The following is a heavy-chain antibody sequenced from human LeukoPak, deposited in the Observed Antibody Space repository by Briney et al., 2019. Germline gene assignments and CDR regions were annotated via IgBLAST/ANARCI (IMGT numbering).Heavy chain of an antibody. J-gene: IGHJ4*02. CDR2: INPNSCAT. CDR3: ARSRISTIPNFDY. Sequence: ASVKVFCKASGYTFTGYYIHWVRQAPGQGLDWMGWINPNSCATNNAQKFQDRVTLRRDTYIRTAYIEVSKLRSDDTAVYYCARSRISTIPNFDYWGQGTLVSVST. CDR1: GYTFTGYY. D-gene: IGHD3-3*01. V-gene: IGHV1-2*02.